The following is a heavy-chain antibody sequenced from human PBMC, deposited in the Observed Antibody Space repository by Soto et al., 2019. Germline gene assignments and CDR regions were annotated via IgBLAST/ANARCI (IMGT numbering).Heavy chain of an antibody. CDR1: GFTFSSYA. CDR2: ISSNGGST. J-gene: IGHJ4*02. V-gene: IGHV3-64*01. CDR3: ARGPGYYYDY. Sequence: GGLRLSCAASGFTFSSYAMHWVRQAPGKGLEYVSAISSNGGSTYYANSVKGRFTISRDNSKNTLYLQMGSLRAEDMAVYYCARGPGYYYDYWGQGTLVTVSS.